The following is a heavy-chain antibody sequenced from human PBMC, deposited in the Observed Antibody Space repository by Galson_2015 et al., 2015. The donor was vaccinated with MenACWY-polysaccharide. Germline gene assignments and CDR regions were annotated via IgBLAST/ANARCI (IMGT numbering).Heavy chain of an antibody. V-gene: IGHV3-48*02. Sequence: SLRLSCAASGFSFSSYSMNWVRQAPGKGLERVSYISSAGTIYYAESVKGRFTISRDTAKNSLYLQMNSLRDDDTAVYYCARVLKGLVGATPDYWGQGTLVIVSS. D-gene: IGHD1-26*01. CDR1: GFSFSSYS. J-gene: IGHJ4*02. CDR2: ISSAGTI. CDR3: ARVLKGLVGATPDY.